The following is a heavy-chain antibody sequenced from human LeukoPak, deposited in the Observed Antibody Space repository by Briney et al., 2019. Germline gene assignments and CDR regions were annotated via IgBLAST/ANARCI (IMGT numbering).Heavy chain of an antibody. CDR1: GFTFTSYA. J-gene: IGHJ4*02. D-gene: IGHD2-2*01. Sequence: PGGSLRLSCAASGFTFTSYAMSWVRQAPGKGLEWVSAVSGSGGSTYYADSVKGRFTISRDNSKNTLYLQMNSLRAEDTAVYYCAKLFCSSTSCSRGPYFDYWGQGILVTVSS. CDR2: VSGSGGST. CDR3: AKLFCSSTSCSRGPYFDY. V-gene: IGHV3-23*01.